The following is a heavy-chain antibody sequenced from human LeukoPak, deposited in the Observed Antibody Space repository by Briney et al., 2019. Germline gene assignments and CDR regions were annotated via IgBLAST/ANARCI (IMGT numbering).Heavy chain of an antibody. CDR2: IKQDGSEK. CDR1: GFTFSSYW. Sequence: PGGSLRLSCAASGFTFSSYWMSWVRQAPGKGLEWVANIKQDGSEKYYVDSVKGRFTISRDNAKHSLYLQMNSLRAEDTAFYYCARDALRGNWNCPHSWFDPWGQGTLVTVSS. J-gene: IGHJ5*02. CDR3: ARDALRGNWNCPHSWFDP. D-gene: IGHD1-7*01. V-gene: IGHV3-7*03.